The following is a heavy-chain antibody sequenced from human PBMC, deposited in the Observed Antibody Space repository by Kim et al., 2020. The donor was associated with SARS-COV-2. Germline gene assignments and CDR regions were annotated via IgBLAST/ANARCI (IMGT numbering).Heavy chain of an antibody. CDR1: GGSISSGGYY. CDR2: IYYSGST. Sequence: SETLSLTCTVSGGSISSGGYYWSWIRQHPGKGLEWIGYIYYSGSTHYNPSLKSRVTISVDTSKNQFSLKLSSVTAADTAVYYCARERFGVVDYWGQGTLVTVSS. J-gene: IGHJ4*02. D-gene: IGHD3-10*01. V-gene: IGHV4-31*03. CDR3: ARERFGVVDY.